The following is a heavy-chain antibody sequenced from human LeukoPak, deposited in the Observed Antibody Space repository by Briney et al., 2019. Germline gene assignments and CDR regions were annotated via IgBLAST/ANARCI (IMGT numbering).Heavy chain of an antibody. V-gene: IGHV4-39*07. CDR3: ATRGRFGNF. Sequence: SETLSLTCTVSGGSISSSSYYWGWIRQPPGKGLEWIGSIYYSGSTYYNPSLKSRVTISVDTSKNQFSLKLSSVTAADTAVYYCATRGRFGNFWGQGTLVTVSS. D-gene: IGHD1-14*01. J-gene: IGHJ4*02. CDR1: GGSISSSSYY. CDR2: IYYSGST.